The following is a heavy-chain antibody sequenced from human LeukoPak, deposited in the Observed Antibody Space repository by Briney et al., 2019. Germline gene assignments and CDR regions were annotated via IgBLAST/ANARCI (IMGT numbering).Heavy chain of an antibody. J-gene: IGHJ4*02. D-gene: IGHD6-13*01. V-gene: IGHV4-38-2*02. CDR1: GYSLSNGYY. CDR3: ARTFIAAAGPFDY. CDR2: IYHSGST. Sequence: PSETLSLTCTVSGYSLSNGYYWGWIRQSPGTGLEWIGTIYHSGSTYNNPSLKSRVTMSVDTSKNQFSLKLSSVTAADTAVYYCARTFIAAAGPFDYWGQGTLVTVSS.